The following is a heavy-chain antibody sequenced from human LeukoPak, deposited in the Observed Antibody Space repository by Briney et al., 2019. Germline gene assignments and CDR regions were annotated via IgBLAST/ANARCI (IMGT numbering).Heavy chain of an antibody. D-gene: IGHD2-2*02. CDR3: ANARPGPMARNRGGDY. CDR2: ISGIGSAT. V-gene: IGHV3-23*01. CDR1: GSTFSSQS. Sequence: PGVSLRLSCAASGSTFSSQSMSWVRQAPGKGLEWVSGISGIGSATHYADSVKGRFTISRDTSSNTLYLQMNTLKDDDTAIYYCANARPGPMARNRGGDYWGPGTLVTVSS. J-gene: IGHJ4*02.